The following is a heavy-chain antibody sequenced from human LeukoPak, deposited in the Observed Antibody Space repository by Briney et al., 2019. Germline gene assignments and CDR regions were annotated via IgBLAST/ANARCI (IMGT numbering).Heavy chain of an antibody. CDR3: ARGPQLVSSHFDY. D-gene: IGHD6-13*01. Sequence: KTGGSLRLSCEVSGFTFSSFWMNWVRQAPGKGLEWVSSISSSSSYIYYADSVEGRFTISRDNAKNSLYLQMNSLRAEDTAVYYCARGPQLVSSHFDYWGQGTLVTVSS. J-gene: IGHJ4*02. CDR1: GFTFSSFW. V-gene: IGHV3-21*01. CDR2: ISSSSSYI.